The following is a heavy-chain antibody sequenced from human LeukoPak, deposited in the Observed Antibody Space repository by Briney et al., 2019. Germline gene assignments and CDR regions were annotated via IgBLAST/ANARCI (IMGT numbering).Heavy chain of an antibody. J-gene: IGHJ6*03. Sequence: GASVKVSCKASGYTFTSYDINWVRQATGQGLEWMGRMNPNSGNTGYAQKLQGRVTITRSTSISAAYMELSSLRSEDTAVYYCARVGVIGSPYYYYMDVWGKGTTVTVSS. D-gene: IGHD3-22*01. CDR2: MNPNSGNT. V-gene: IGHV1-8*03. CDR1: GYTFTSYD. CDR3: ARVGVIGSPYYYYMDV.